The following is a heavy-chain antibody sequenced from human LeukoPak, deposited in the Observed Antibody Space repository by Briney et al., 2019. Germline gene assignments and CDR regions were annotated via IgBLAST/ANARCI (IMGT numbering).Heavy chain of an antibody. CDR3: ARGRVAYSAHYFDY. V-gene: IGHV4-59*01. J-gene: IGHJ4*02. CDR1: GDSITNYF. D-gene: IGHD2-15*01. Sequence: PSETLSLTCTVSGDSITNYFWSWIRQPPGKGPEWIGYIYYTGNTNYKPSLKSRVTMSVDTSTNQFSLRLRSVTAADTAVYYCARGRVAYSAHYFDYWGRGTLVTVSS. CDR2: IYYTGNT.